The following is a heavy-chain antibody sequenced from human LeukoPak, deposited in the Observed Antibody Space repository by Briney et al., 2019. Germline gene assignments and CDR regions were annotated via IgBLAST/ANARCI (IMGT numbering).Heavy chain of an antibody. V-gene: IGHV3-30-3*01. CDR3: ARDPYSSGWPSYYYYGMDV. CDR2: ISYDGSNK. Sequence: GGSLRLSCAASGFTFSSYAMHWVRQAPGKGLEWVAVISYDGSNKYYADSVKGRFTISRDNSKNTLYLQMNSLRAEDTAVYYCARDPYSSGWPSYYYYGMDVWGQGTTVTVSS. CDR1: GFTFSSYA. D-gene: IGHD6-19*01. J-gene: IGHJ6*02.